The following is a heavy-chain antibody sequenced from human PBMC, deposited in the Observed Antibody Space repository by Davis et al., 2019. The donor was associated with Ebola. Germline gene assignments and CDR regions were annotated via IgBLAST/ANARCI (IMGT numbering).Heavy chain of an antibody. CDR3: ARVPSDIVVLPAAIYYYYFMDV. Sequence: GESLKISCAASGLSVSKNYMSWVRQAPGKGLEWVSVIYIGDSTYYADSVKGRFTISRDNSRNTLYLQMNSLRAEDTAVYYCARVPSDIVVLPAAIYYYYFMDVWGKGTTVTVSS. V-gene: IGHV3-53*01. CDR1: GLSVSKNY. CDR2: IYIGDST. D-gene: IGHD2-2*01. J-gene: IGHJ6*03.